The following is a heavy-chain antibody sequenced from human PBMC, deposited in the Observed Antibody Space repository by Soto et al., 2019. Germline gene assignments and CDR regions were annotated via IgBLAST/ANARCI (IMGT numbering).Heavy chain of an antibody. CDR2: SSATGAGT. CDR3: AKDRRAVGNYGFYSEF. V-gene: IGHV3-23*01. CDR1: GFTFSSYG. D-gene: IGHD1-7*01. Sequence: EVQLLESGGGLVQPGGSLRLSCAASGFTFSSYGMTWVRQAPGKGLEWVSFSSATGAGTYYADSVKGRFTISRDNSKNTLYLQMTSLRADDTAVYYGAKDRRAVGNYGFYSEFCGQGALVIVSS. J-gene: IGHJ4*02.